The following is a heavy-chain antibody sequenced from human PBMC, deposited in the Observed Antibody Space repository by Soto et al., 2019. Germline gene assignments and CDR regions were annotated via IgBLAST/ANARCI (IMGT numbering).Heavy chain of an antibody. J-gene: IGHJ5*02. Sequence: SETLSLTCTVSGGSISSYYWSWIRQPPGKGLEWIGYIYYSGSTNYNPSLKSRVTISVDTSKNQFSLKLSSVTAADTAVYYCARVGIAAAESGLWLGINWFDPWGQGTLVTVSS. CDR3: ARVGIAAAESGLWLGINWFDP. CDR1: GGSISSYY. D-gene: IGHD6-13*01. V-gene: IGHV4-59*01. CDR2: IYYSGST.